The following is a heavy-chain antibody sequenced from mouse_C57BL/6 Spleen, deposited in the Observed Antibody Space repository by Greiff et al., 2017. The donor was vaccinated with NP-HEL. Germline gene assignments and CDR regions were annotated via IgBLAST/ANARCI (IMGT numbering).Heavy chain of an antibody. CDR1: GYTFTSYW. CDR3: ARSGEIWSLRYFDV. V-gene: IGHV1-69*01. J-gene: IGHJ1*03. D-gene: IGHD2-1*01. Sequence: QVQLQQPGAELVMPGASVKLSCKASGYTFTSYWMHWVKQRPGQGLEWIGEIDPSDSYTNYNQKFKGKSTLTVDKSSSTAYMQLSSLTSEDSAVYYCARSGEIWSLRYFDVWGTGTTVTVSS. CDR2: IDPSDSYT.